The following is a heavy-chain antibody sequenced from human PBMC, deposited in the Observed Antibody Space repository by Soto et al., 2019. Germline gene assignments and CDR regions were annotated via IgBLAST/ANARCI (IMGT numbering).Heavy chain of an antibody. CDR2: IDPSDSYT. D-gene: IGHD4-17*01. CDR1: GYSFSKYW. J-gene: IGHJ6*02. CDR3: ARIRGIMTTVTYYYYGMDV. Sequence: ASLKSSGKGPGYSFSKYWSGWVRQMPRKGRDWMGRIDPSDSYTNYSPSFQGHVTISADKSISTAYLQWSSLKASDTAMYYCARIRGIMTTVTYYYYGMDVWGPGTTVTVS. V-gene: IGHV5-10-1*01.